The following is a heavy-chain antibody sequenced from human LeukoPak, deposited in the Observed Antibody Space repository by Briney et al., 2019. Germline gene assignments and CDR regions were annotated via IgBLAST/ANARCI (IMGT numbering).Heavy chain of an antibody. V-gene: IGHV1-69*05. D-gene: IGHD6-19*01. Sequence: SVKVSCKASGGTFSSYAISWVRQAPGQGLEWMGRIIPIFGTANYAQKFQGRVTITTDESTSTAYMELSSLRSEDTAVYYCAKPLIAVAGTSAFDIWGQGTMVTISS. J-gene: IGHJ3*02. CDR2: IIPIFGTA. CDR3: AKPLIAVAGTSAFDI. CDR1: GGTFSSYA.